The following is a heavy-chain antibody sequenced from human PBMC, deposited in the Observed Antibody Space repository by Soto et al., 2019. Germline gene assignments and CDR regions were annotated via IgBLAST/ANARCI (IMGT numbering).Heavy chain of an antibody. J-gene: IGHJ4*02. CDR3: VRDSHYDSSGYYDY. Sequence: GGSLRLSCAASGFTFSSYAMHWVHQAPGKGLEWVAVISYDGSNKYYADSVKGRFTISRDNSKNTLYLQMNSLRAEDTAVYYCVRDSHYDSSGYYDYWGQGTLVTVSS. D-gene: IGHD3-22*01. V-gene: IGHV3-30*04. CDR2: ISYDGSNK. CDR1: GFTFSSYA.